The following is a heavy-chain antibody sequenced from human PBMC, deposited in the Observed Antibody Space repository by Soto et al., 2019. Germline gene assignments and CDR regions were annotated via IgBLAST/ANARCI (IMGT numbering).Heavy chain of an antibody. CDR1: GFTFSDYY. CDR2: ISSSSSYT. D-gene: IGHD2-2*01. J-gene: IGHJ6*02. CDR3: ARLPGYCSSTSCPPYYYGMDV. V-gene: IGHV3-11*03. Sequence: VQLLESGGGLVQPGGSLRLSCTASGFTFSDYYMSWIRQAPGKGLEWVSYISSSSSYTNYADSVKGRFTISRDNAKNSLYLQMNSLRAEDTAVYYCARLPGYCSSTSCPPYYYGMDVWGQGTTVTVSS.